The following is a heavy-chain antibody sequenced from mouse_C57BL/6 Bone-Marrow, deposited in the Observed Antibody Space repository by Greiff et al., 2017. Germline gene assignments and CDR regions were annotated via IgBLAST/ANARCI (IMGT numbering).Heavy chain of an antibody. J-gene: IGHJ1*01. CDR1: DYTFTNYD. V-gene: IGHV1S56*01. D-gene: IGHD1-1*01. CDR3: GRSPAYGSRLYLDV. CDR2: IFPGDGRT. Sequence: QVQLKESGADLVKPGASLKLSCKASDYTFTNYDIHWVRQRPEQGLEWIGWIFPGDGRTEYNERFKGKATLTTDKSSSTAYMQLSRLTSEDSAVYFCGRSPAYGSRLYLDVWGAGTTVTVSS.